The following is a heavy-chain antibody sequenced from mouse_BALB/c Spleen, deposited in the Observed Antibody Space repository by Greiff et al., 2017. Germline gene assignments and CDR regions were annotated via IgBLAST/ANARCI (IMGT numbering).Heavy chain of an antibody. CDR3: ARGYDGYYDYYAMDY. CDR1: GYTFTSYV. J-gene: IGHJ4*01. CDR2: INPYNDGT. D-gene: IGHD2-3*01. V-gene: IGHV1-14*01. Sequence: VQLQQSGPELVKPGASVKMSCKASGYTFTSYVMHWVKQKPGQGLEWIGYINPYNDGTKYNEKFKGKATLTSDKSSITAYMELSSLTSEDSAVYYCARGYDGYYDYYAMDYWGQGTSVTVSS.